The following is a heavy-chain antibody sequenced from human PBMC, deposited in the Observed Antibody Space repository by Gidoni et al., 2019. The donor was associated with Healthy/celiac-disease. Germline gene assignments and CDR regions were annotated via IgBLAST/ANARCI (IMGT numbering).Heavy chain of an antibody. CDR3: ARGDPQPCTAAARAFDI. V-gene: IGHV3-33*01. CDR2: IWYDGSNK. D-gene: IGHD6-13*01. J-gene: IGHJ3*02. CDR1: GFTFSSYG. Sequence: QVQLVESGGGVVQPGRSLRLSCAASGFTFSSYGMHWVRQAPGKGLEWVAGIWYDGSNKYHADTVKGRFTISRDNSKNTLYLQMNSLRAEDTAVYYCARGDPQPCTAAARAFDIWGQGTMVTVSS.